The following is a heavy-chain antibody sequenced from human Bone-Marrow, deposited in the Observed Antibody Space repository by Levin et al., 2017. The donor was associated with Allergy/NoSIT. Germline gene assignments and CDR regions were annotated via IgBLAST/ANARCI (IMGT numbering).Heavy chain of an antibody. D-gene: IGHD3-10*01. J-gene: IGHJ5*02. CDR2: IYYSGST. CDR3: TRQPTYYYGSGSYLWFDP. V-gene: IGHV4-59*08. CDR1: GGSISSYY. Sequence: SQTLSLTCTVSGGSISSYYWSWIRQPPGKGLEWIGYIYYSGSTNYNPSLKSRVTISVDTSKNQFSLKLSSVTAADTAVYYCTRQPTYYYGSGSYLWFDPWGQGTLVTVSS.